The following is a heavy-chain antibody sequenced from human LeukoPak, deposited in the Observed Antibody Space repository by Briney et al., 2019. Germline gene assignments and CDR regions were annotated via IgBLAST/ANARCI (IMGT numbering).Heavy chain of an antibody. V-gene: IGHV3-21*01. CDR1: GFTFSSYS. Sequence: GGSLRLSCAASGFTFSSYSMNWVRGSPGKGLECVLSFSSSSCYIFYADSLKGRFTISRHIAKNSLFLKVNSLRAEDSAVYYCAREAWGYSNATPIDYWGQGTLVTVSS. D-gene: IGHD5-18*01. J-gene: IGHJ4*02. CDR2: FSSSSCYI. CDR3: AREAWGYSNATPIDY.